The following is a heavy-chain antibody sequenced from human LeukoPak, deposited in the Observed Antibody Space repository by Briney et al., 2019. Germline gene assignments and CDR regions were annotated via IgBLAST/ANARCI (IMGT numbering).Heavy chain of an antibody. CDR2: ISYDGSNK. CDR1: GFTFSSYA. J-gene: IGHJ6*02. D-gene: IGHD4-17*01. CDR3: ARGLVTMTTKVHYYGMDV. Sequence: GGSLRLSCAASGFTFSSYAMHWVRQAPGKGLEWVAVISYDGSNKYYADSVKGRFTISRDNSKNTLYLQMNSLRAEDTAVYYCARGLVTMTTKVHYYGMDVWGQGTTVTVSS. V-gene: IGHV3-30-3*01.